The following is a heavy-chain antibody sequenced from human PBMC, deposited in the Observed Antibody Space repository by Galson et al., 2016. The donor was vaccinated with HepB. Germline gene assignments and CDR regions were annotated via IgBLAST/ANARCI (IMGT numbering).Heavy chain of an antibody. D-gene: IGHD2-2*01. V-gene: IGHV4-31*03. J-gene: IGHJ4*02. Sequence: SGAEVKKPGETLSLTCTVFGASITSDFYYWNWVRQHPGKGLEWIGHIYYSGSTSYNPSLKSRVSVSVNTSKNQFFLKLDSVTAADTAVYYCARDTSTFPRVPKYWGQGALVTVSS. CDR3: ARDTSTFPRVPKY. CDR2: IYYSGST. CDR1: GASITSDFYY.